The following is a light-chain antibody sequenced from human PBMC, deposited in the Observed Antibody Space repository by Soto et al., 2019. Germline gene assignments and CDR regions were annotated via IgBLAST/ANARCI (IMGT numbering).Light chain of an antibody. Sequence: VLTQSPATLSFSPGERATLSCRASENVRTFVDWYQQKPGQAPRLLIYGASNRATDIPARFSGSGSGTDFTLTISNLEPEDFAVYYCQQHSHWPPWTFGQGTRVEIQ. J-gene: IGKJ1*01. CDR3: QQHSHWPPWT. V-gene: IGKV3-11*01. CDR1: ENVRTF. CDR2: GAS.